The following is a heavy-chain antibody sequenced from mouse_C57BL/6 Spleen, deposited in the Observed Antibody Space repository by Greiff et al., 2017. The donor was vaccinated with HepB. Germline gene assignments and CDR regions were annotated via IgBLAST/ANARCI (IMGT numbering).Heavy chain of an antibody. CDR3: ARYDYGSSYWFAY. D-gene: IGHD1-1*01. J-gene: IGHJ3*01. CDR1: GYTFTSYG. Sequence: VQLQQSGAELARPGASVKLSCKASGYTFTSYGISWVKQSTGQGLEWIGEIYPRSGNTYYNEKFKGKATLTADKSSSTAYMELRSLTSEDSAVYFCARYDYGSSYWFAYWGQGTLVTVSA. CDR2: IYPRSGNT. V-gene: IGHV1-81*01.